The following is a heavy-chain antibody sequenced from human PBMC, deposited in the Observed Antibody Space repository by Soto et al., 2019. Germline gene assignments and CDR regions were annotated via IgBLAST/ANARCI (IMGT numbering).Heavy chain of an antibody. CDR2: IYYSGST. V-gene: IGHV4-39*01. CDR3: ATYYDFWSGYFDY. D-gene: IGHD3-3*01. J-gene: IGHJ4*02. Sequence: SETLSLTCTVSGGSISSSSYYWGWIRQPPGKGLEWIGSIYYSGSTYYNPSLKSRVTISVDTSKNQFSLKLSSVTAADTAVYYCATYYDFWSGYFDYWGQGTLVTVS. CDR1: GGSISSSSYY.